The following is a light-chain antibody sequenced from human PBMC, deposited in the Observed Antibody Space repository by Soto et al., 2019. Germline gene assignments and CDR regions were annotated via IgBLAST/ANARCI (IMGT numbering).Light chain of an antibody. V-gene: IGKV4-1*01. CDR1: QSVLHSSNNKNY. CDR2: WAS. CDR3: QQYNNWPPWT. J-gene: IGKJ1*01. Sequence: DIVMTQSPDSLAVSLGERATINCKSSQSVLHSSNNKNYLAWYQQRTGQPPTLLIYWASTRESGVPDRFSGNGSGTDFTLTISSLQAEDIAVYYCQQYNNWPPWTFGQGTKVDIK.